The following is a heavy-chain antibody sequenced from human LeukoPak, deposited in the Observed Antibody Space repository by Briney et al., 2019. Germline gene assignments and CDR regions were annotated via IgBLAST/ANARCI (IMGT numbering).Heavy chain of an antibody. CDR3: ARTAAGLVFDY. CDR2: IYYSGST. D-gene: IGHD6-13*01. V-gene: IGHV4-59*08. J-gene: IGHJ4*02. Sequence: SETLSLTCTVSGGSISSYHWSWIRQPPGKGLEWIGYIYYSGSTNYNPSLKSRVTISVDTSKNQFSLKLSSVTAADTAVYYCARTAAGLVFDYWGQGTLVTVSS. CDR1: GGSISSYH.